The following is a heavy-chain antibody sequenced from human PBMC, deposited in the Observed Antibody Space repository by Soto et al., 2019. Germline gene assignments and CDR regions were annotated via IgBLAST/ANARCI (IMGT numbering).Heavy chain of an antibody. V-gene: IGHV6-1*01. J-gene: IGHJ6*02. CDR3: AREVGGYSYCYHAHYYYGMDV. D-gene: IGHD5-18*01. Sequence: SQTLSLTCAISGDSVSSNSAAWNWIRQSPSRGLEWLGRTYYRSKWYNDYAVSVKSRITINPDTSKNQFSLQLNSVTPEDTAVYYCAREVGGYSYCYHAHYYYGMDVWGQGTTVTVSS. CDR2: TYYRSKWYN. CDR1: GDSVSSNSAA.